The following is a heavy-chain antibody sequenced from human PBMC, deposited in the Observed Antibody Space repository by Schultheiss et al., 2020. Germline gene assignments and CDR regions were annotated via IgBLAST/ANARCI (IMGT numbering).Heavy chain of an antibody. Sequence: GGSLRLSCAASGFSFTSYGMFWVRQAPGKGPEWVSRINSDGTRTSYADSVKGRFTISRDNAKNSLYLQMNSLRAEDTAVYYCARGGGWSPNDYWGQGTLVTVSS. CDR3: ARGGGWSPNDY. CDR1: GFSFTSYG. CDR2: INSDGTRT. V-gene: IGHV3-21*01. D-gene: IGHD6-19*01. J-gene: IGHJ4*02.